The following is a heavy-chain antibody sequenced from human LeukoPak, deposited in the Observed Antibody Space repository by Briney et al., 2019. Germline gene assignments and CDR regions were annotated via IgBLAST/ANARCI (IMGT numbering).Heavy chain of an antibody. D-gene: IGHD3-9*01. J-gene: IGHJ4*02. CDR1: GGSISSSSYY. CDR3: ARQSAYYDILTGHYYFDY. CDR2: IYYSGST. V-gene: IGHV4-39*07. Sequence: SETLSLTCTVSGGSISSSSYYWDWIRQPPGKGLEWIGSIYYSGSTYYNPSLKSRVTISVDTSKNQFSLRLSSVTAADTAVYYCARQSAYYDILTGHYYFDYWGQGTLVTVSS.